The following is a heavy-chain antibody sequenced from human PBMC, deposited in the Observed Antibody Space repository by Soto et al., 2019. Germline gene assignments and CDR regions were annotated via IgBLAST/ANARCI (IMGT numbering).Heavy chain of an antibody. CDR1: GFTFSSYG. J-gene: IGHJ5*02. CDR2: IWYDGSNK. D-gene: IGHD3-22*01. CDR3: ARSTKYYYDSSGYSNNWFDP. Sequence: PGGSLRLSCAASGFTFSSYGMHWVRQAPGKGLEWVAVIWYDGSNKYYADSVKGRFTISRDNSKNTLYLQMNSLRAEDTAVYYCARSTKYYYDSSGYSNNWFDPWGQGNPGHRLL. V-gene: IGHV3-33*01.